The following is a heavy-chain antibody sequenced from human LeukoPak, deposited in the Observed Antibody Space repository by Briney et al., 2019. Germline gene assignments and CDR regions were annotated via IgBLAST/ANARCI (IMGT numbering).Heavy chain of an antibody. Sequence: SVKVSCKASGFTFTRSAMQWVRQARGQRLEWIGWIAVGSGNTNYVQKFQERVTITTDTSTSTAYMELSSLRSEDTAVYYCAAYDWNAGANDAFDIWGQGTMDTLSS. CDR2: IAVGSGNT. D-gene: IGHD1-20*01. CDR3: AAYDWNAGANDAFDI. CDR1: GFTFTRSA. J-gene: IGHJ3*02. V-gene: IGHV1-58*02.